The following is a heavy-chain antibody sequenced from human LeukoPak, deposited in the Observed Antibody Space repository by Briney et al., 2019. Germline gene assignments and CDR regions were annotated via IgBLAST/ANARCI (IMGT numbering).Heavy chain of an antibody. Sequence: PGGSLRLSCAASRFTFRSYAMSWVRQAPGQGLQWVSSISASGSSTWYADSVKGRFTIYRDNSKNTLSLQMNNLRAEDTAIYYCATNYGDYVNWFDPWGQGTLVTVSS. CDR3: ATNYGDYVNWFDP. CDR2: ISASGSST. CDR1: RFTFRSYA. J-gene: IGHJ5*02. V-gene: IGHV3-23*01. D-gene: IGHD4-17*01.